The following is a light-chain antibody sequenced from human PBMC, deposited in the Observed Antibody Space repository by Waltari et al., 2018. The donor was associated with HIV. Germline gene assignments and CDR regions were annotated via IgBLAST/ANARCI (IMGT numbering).Light chain of an antibody. J-gene: IGLJ1*01. V-gene: IGLV1-36*01. CDR3: AAWDDSLNGYV. CDR2: YDD. Sequence: QSVLTQPPSVSEAPRQRVTISCSGSSSNIGNNAVNWYQQVPGKAPKLLIYYDDLFASGVSDRFSGSKSGTSASLAIRGLQSEDEADYYCAAWDDSLNGYVFGSGTKVTVL. CDR1: SSNIGNNA.